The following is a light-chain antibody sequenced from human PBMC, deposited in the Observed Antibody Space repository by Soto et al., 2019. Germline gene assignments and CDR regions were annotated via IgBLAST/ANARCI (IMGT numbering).Light chain of an antibody. J-gene: IGLJ1*01. CDR3: CSYATSSYV. Sequence: QSALTQPASVSGSPGQSITISCTGTSSDVGSYNLVSWYQQHPGKDHKLIIFEVSKRRSGVYDSFSGSKSGNTASLTISGLQAEDDADFYCCSYATSSYVFGTGTKVTVL. V-gene: IGLV2-23*02. CDR2: EVS. CDR1: SSDVGSYNL.